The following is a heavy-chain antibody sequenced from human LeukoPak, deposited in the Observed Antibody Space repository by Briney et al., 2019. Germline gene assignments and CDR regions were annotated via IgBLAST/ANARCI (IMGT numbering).Heavy chain of an antibody. CDR1: GVTFTHYA. CDR3: AKSVFEYSSSSYYYYMDV. D-gene: IGHD6-6*01. J-gene: IGHJ6*03. CDR2: ISGSGGST. V-gene: IGHV3-23*01. Sequence: PGGSLRLSCAASGVTFTHYAMTWVRQAPGKGLEWVSAISGSGGSTYYADSVKGRFTISRDNSKNTLYLQMNSLRAEDTAVYYCAKSVFEYSSSSYYYYMDVWGKGTTVTVSS.